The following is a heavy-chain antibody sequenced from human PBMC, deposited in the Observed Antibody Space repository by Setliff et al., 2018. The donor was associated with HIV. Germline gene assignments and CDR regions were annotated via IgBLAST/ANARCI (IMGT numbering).Heavy chain of an antibody. D-gene: IGHD3-16*02. CDR2: INPNSGGT. CDR1: GYTLTDYY. V-gene: IGHV1-2*02. J-gene: IGHJ6*03. Sequence: ASVKVSCKASGYTLTDYYVHWLRQAPGQGLEWMGWINPNSGGTNCPQKFQGRVTMTRNTSISTAYMELSSLRSEDTAVYYCARGIKLVGGVIVGSMDVWGKGTTVTVSS. CDR3: ARGIKLVGGVIVGSMDV.